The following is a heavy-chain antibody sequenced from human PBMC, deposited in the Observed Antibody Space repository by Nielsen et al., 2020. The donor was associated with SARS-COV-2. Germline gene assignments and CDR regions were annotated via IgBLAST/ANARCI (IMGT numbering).Heavy chain of an antibody. J-gene: IGHJ4*02. D-gene: IGHD2-15*01. CDR3: ARAPARLFTRGPFDY. Sequence: GESLKISCAASGFTFSSYAMSWVRQAPGKGLEWVSSISDSSSYIYFADSVKGRFAISRDNAKNSLYLQMNSLRAEDTAVYYCARAPARLFTRGPFDYWGQGTLVTVSS. CDR2: ISDSSSYI. V-gene: IGHV3-21*01. CDR1: GFTFSSYA.